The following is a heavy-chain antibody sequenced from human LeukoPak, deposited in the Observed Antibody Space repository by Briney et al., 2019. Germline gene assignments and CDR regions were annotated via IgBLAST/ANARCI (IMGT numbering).Heavy chain of an antibody. V-gene: IGHV1-8*01. Sequence: ASVKVSCKASGYTFTSYDINWVRQATGQGLEWMGWMNPNSGNTGYAQKFQGRVTMTRNTSISTAYMELSSLRSEDTAVYYCALNQLGYCSGGSCYSDDAFDIWGQGTMVTVSS. J-gene: IGHJ3*02. CDR2: MNPNSGNT. D-gene: IGHD2-15*01. CDR1: GYTFTSYD. CDR3: ALNQLGYCSGGSCYSDDAFDI.